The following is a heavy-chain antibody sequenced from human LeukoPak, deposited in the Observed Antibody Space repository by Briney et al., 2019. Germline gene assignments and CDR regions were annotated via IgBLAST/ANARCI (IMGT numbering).Heavy chain of an antibody. CDR2: INPNSGGT. Sequence: GASVKVSCKASGYTFTGYYMHWVRQAPGQGLEWMGRINPNSGGTNYAQKFQGRVTMTRDTSISTAYMELSRLRSNDMAVYYCARSIDYGGNFENWFNPWRPGTLVTVSS. CDR3: ARSIDYGGNFENWFNP. CDR1: GYTFTGYY. D-gene: IGHD4-23*01. V-gene: IGHV1-2*06. J-gene: IGHJ5*02.